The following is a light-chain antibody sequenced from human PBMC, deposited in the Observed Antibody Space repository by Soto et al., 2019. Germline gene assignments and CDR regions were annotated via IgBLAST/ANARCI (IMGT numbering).Light chain of an antibody. J-gene: IGKJ1*01. Sequence: EIVLTQSPATLSLSPGEIATLSCRGSHSVSRHLAWYQQRSGQAPRLLIYDTSKRATGIPGRFSGSGSGTDFTLTISSLEPEDFAVYYCQQRSDWPPTFGQGTKVEIK. CDR2: DTS. CDR1: HSVSRH. CDR3: QQRSDWPPT. V-gene: IGKV3-11*01.